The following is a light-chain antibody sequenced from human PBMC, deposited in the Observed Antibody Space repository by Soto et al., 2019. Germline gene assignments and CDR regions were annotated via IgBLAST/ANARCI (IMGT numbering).Light chain of an antibody. Sequence: DIQMTQSPSFLSASVGDRVSISCRASQSIRSYLNWYQQKPGKAPKLLIYAASTLQRGVPSRFSGSGSGTEFTLTISSLQSEDFAVYYCQQYNNWPPTFGQGTKVDIK. J-gene: IGKJ1*01. V-gene: IGKV1-9*01. CDR3: QQYNNWPPT. CDR1: QSIRSY. CDR2: AAS.